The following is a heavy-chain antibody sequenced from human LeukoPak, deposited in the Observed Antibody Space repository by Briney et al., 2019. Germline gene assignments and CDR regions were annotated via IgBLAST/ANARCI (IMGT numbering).Heavy chain of an antibody. J-gene: IGHJ6*03. V-gene: IGHV4-34*01. D-gene: IGHD1-1*01. CDR1: SGSFNNYY. Sequence: PSETPSLTCAVYSGSFNNYYWNWIRQPPGKGLEWIGQINHSGSASYNAALKSRITISVDTSKNQFSLKVNSVTAADTAVYFCARSKETETTFHYFDYYMVVWGKGTTVTVSS. CDR2: INHSGSA. CDR3: ARSKETETTFHYFDYYMVV.